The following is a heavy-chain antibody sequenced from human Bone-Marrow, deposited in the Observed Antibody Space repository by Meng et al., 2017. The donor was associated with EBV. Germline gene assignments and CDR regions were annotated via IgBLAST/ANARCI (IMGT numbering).Heavy chain of an antibody. V-gene: IGHV4-34*01. J-gene: IGHJ4*02. CDR2: INHSGYT. Sequence: QVRQQHVGRVLVQPSETWSPHCDDYGRCFIGYYWSWIRQPQGKGLEWIGEINHSGYTNYNPSLKSRVTISVDTSKNQFSLNLTSVTAADTAIYYCARGGGYDYLWGSYRYPKPFDHWGQGTLVTVSS. CDR1: GRCFIGYY. CDR3: ARGGGYDYLWGSYRYPKPFDH. D-gene: IGHD3-16*02.